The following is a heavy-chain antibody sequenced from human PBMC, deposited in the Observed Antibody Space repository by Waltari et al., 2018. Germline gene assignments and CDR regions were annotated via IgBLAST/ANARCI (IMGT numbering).Heavy chain of an antibody. J-gene: IGHJ6*03. Sequence: ELHLVESGGGLVQPGGSLRLSCAASGFTFSSYWMYWVRQAPGKGLVWVSRINGDGITTGHVDSVKGRFTISRDNAKNTLYLQMNSLRAEDTAVYYCAREDSNYNYYYYCYMDVWGRGTTVTVSS. V-gene: IGHV3-74*01. CDR1: GFTFSSYW. D-gene: IGHD4-4*01. CDR3: AREDSNYNYYYYCYMDV. CDR2: INGDGITT.